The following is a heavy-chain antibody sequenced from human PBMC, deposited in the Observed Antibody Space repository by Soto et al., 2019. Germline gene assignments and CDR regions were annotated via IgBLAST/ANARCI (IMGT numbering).Heavy chain of an antibody. CDR3: ATASEWELLRGYFDY. CDR1: GYTLSELS. V-gene: IGHV1-24*01. D-gene: IGHD1-26*01. CDR2: FDPEDAKT. Sequence: ASVKVYCKVSGYTLSELSMPWVRQAPGKGLEWMGGFDPEDAKTIYAQKFQGRVTMTEDTSTDTAYMELSSLRSEDTAVYYCATASEWELLRGYFDYWGQGTLVTVSS. J-gene: IGHJ4*02.